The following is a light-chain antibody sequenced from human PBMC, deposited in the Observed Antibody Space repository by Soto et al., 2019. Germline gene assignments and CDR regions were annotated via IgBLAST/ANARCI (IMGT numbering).Light chain of an antibody. CDR3: QQYKNWPRT. CDR1: ESVDIN. V-gene: IGKV3-15*01. CDR2: GAS. Sequence: IVRTLSPATLFLSQWERVTPYFRASESVDINLAWYQQKPGQAPRLLIYGASTRATDIPATFSGRGSGTEFTLTISSLQSEDFAVYYCQQYKNWPRTFGHWTKLDI. J-gene: IGKJ1*01.